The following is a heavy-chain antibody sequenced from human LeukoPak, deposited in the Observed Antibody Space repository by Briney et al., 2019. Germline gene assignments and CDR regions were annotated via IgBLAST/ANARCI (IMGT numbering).Heavy chain of an antibody. J-gene: IGHJ4*02. V-gene: IGHV3-33*06. D-gene: IGHD3-22*01. CDR3: AKDRGGYYYYFDY. CDR2: IWYDGSNK. CDR1: GFSFSNYG. Sequence: GGSLRLSCAASGFSFSNYGMHWVRQAPGRGLEWVAVIWYDGSNKYYADSVKGRFTISRDNSKNTLYLQMNSLRAEDTAVYYCAKDRGGYYYYFDYWGQGTLVTVSS.